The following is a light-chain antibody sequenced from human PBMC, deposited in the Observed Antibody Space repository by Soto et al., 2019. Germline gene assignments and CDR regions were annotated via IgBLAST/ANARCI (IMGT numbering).Light chain of an antibody. V-gene: IGKV3-20*01. Sequence: EIVLTQSPDILSLSPGERATLSCRASKSVNSNYLAWFQQHPGQPPRLLIFGASSRAIGIPDRFSGSGSGTDFTLTISRLEPEDFAVYYCQQYGYSPITFGQGTRLEIK. CDR1: KSVNSNY. CDR3: QQYGYSPIT. J-gene: IGKJ5*01. CDR2: GAS.